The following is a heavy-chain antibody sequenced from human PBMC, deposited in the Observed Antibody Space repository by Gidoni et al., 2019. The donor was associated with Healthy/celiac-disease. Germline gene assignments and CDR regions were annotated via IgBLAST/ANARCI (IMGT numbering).Heavy chain of an antibody. V-gene: IGHV3-23*04. J-gene: IGHJ4*02. D-gene: IGHD5-18*01. CDR2: IGGSGGST. CDR3: AKYGYRYGYVFGPDY. CDR1: VLPSSSYA. Sequence: EVQLVESGGGLVQPGGSLRLSCLASVLPSSSYAISWVPQAPGKGLEWVSAIGGSGGSTYYADSVKGRFTISRDNSKNTLYLQMNSLRAEDTAVYYCAKYGYRYGYVFGPDYWGQGTRVTVSS.